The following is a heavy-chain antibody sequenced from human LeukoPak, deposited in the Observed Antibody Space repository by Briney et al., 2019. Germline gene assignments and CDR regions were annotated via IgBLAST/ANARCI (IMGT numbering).Heavy chain of an antibody. CDR1: GFTFSSYG. Sequence: GGSLRLSCAASGFTFSSYGMHWVRQAPGKGLEWVAFIRYDGSNKYYADSVKGRFTISRDNSKNTLYLQTNSLRAEDTAVYYCAALYDILSRLAFDIWGQGTMVTVSS. J-gene: IGHJ3*02. CDR2: IRYDGSNK. D-gene: IGHD3-9*01. V-gene: IGHV3-30*02. CDR3: AALYDILSRLAFDI.